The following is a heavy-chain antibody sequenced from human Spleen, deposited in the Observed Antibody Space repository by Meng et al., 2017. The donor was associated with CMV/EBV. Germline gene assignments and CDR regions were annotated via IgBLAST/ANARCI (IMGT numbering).Heavy chain of an antibody. CDR1: GFTFSIYS. CDR2: ISSTNKYI. D-gene: IGHD5-18*01. Sequence: GGSLRLSCAASGFTFSIYSMNWVRRAPGKGLEWVSSISSTNKYIHYADSVKGRFTITRDLAKNSLYLQMNSLRAEDAAVYYCARSRAIQLDAMDVWGQGTTVTVSS. V-gene: IGHV3-21*01. J-gene: IGHJ6*02. CDR3: ARSRAIQLDAMDV.